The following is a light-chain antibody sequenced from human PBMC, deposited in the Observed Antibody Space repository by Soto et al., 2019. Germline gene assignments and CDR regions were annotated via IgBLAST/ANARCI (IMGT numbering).Light chain of an antibody. CDR2: DVS. Sequence: QSALTQPASVSGSPGQSITISCTGTSSDVGAYNYVSWYQQHPGKAPKLMIYDVSNRPSGVSNRFSGSKSGNTASLTISGLQAEDEADYYCRSFTSSSPLLVFGGGTKLTVL. V-gene: IGLV2-14*03. J-gene: IGLJ2*01. CDR1: SSDVGAYNY. CDR3: RSFTSSSPLLV.